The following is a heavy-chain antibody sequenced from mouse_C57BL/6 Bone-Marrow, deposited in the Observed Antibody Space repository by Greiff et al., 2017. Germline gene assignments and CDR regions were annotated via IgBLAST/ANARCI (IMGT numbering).Heavy chain of an antibody. Sequence: VQLQQSGAELARPGASVKLSCKASGYTFTSYGISWVQQRTGQGLEWIGEIYPRSGNTYYNEKFKGKATLTADKSSSTAYMGLRSLTSEDSAVYFCARRDGSSFYWYFDVWGTGTTVTVSS. V-gene: IGHV1-81*01. J-gene: IGHJ1*03. D-gene: IGHD1-1*01. CDR3: ARRDGSSFYWYFDV. CDR1: GYTFTSYG. CDR2: IYPRSGNT.